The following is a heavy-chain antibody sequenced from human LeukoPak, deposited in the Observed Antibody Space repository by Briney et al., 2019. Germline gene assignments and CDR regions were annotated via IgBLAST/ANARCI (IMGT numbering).Heavy chain of an antibody. CDR2: IGGSGGST. Sequence: PGGSLRLSCAASGFTFSCCTMSWVRQTPGKGLEWVSAIGGSGGSTYYADSVKGRFTISRDNSKNTLYLQMNSLRAEDTAVYYCAKGSYYDSSGSFYFDYWGQGTLVTVSS. CDR3: AKGSYYDSSGSFYFDY. V-gene: IGHV3-23*01. CDR1: GFTFSCCT. D-gene: IGHD3-22*01. J-gene: IGHJ4*02.